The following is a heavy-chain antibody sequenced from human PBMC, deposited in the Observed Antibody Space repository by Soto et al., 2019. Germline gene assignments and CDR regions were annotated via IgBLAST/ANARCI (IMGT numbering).Heavy chain of an antibody. Sequence: RLSCAASGFTFSSYAMSWVRQAPGKGLEWVSAISGSGGSTYYADSVKGRFTISRDNSKNTLYLQMNSLRAEDTAVYYCARFDYYDSSGYLDFGPKWGQGTLVTVSS. CDR1: GFTFSSYA. J-gene: IGHJ4*02. CDR2: ISGSGGST. D-gene: IGHD3-22*01. V-gene: IGHV3-23*01. CDR3: ARFDYYDSSGYLDFGPK.